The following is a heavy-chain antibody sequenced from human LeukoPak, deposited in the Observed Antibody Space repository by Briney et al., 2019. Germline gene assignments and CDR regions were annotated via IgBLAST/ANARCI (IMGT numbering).Heavy chain of an antibody. CDR2: MNPNSGNT. V-gene: IGHV1-8*01. J-gene: IGHJ4*02. CDR3: ARGLRPDSSGTFDY. D-gene: IGHD3-22*01. Sequence: GASVKVPCKASGYTFTSYDINWVRQATGQGLEWMGWMNPNSGNTGYAQKFQGRVTMTRNTSISTAYMELSSLRSEDTAVYYCARGLRPDSSGTFDYWGQGTLVTVSS. CDR1: GYTFTSYD.